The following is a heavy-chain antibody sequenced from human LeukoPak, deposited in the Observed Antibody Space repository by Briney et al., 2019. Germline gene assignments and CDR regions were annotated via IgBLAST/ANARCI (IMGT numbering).Heavy chain of an antibody. CDR2: IYYSGST. J-gene: IGHJ3*02. V-gene: IGHV4-59*08. CDR1: GGSISSYY. CDR3: ARAFSGSYEFLGDI. D-gene: IGHD1-26*01. Sequence: PSETLSLTCTVSGGSISSYYWSWLRQPPGKGLEWIGYIYYSGSTNYNPSLKSRVTISVDTSKNQFSLKLSSVTAADTAVYYCARAFSGSYEFLGDIWGQGTMVTVSS.